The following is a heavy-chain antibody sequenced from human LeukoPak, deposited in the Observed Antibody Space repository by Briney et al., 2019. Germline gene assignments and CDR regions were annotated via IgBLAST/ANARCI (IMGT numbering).Heavy chain of an antibody. D-gene: IGHD7-27*01. CDR2: ISWNSGSI. CDR3: AKWGRAAGAFDI. CDR1: GGSISSYY. J-gene: IGHJ3*02. Sequence: LSLTCTVSGGSISSYYWSWIRQPPGKGLEWVSGISWNSGSIGYADSVKGRFTISRDNAKNSLYLQMNSLRAEDTALYYCAKWGRAAGAFDIWGQGTMVTVSS. V-gene: IGHV3-9*01.